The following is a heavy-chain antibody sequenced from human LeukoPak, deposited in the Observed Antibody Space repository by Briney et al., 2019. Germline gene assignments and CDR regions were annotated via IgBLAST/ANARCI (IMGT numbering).Heavy chain of an antibody. V-gene: IGHV3-66*01. CDR3: TRDSGGDTNGYPSR. CDR2: FYKDGST. CDR1: GFTVSSQY. J-gene: IGHJ4*02. D-gene: IGHD2-8*01. Sequence: GESLRLSCAASGFTVSSQYMNWVRQAPGKGLEWVSVFYKDGSTYHADSVKGRFTISRDNAKNTVNLHMNTLRVEDTGLYYCTRDSGGDTNGYPSRWGQGTLVTVSS.